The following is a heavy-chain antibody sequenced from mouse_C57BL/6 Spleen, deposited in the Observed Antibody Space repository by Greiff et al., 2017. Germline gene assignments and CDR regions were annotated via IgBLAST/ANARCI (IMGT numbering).Heavy chain of an antibody. J-gene: IGHJ3*01. CDR1: GFNIKDYY. CDR2: IDPEDGET. V-gene: IGHV14-2*01. D-gene: IGHD2-10*01. Sequence: EVQLQESGAELVKPGASVKLSCTASGFNIKDYYMHWVKQRTEQGLEWIGRIDPEDGETKYDPKFQGKATITADTSSNTAYLQLSSLTSEDTAVYYCATFYGNYWFAYWGQGTLVTVSA. CDR3: ATFYGNYWFAY.